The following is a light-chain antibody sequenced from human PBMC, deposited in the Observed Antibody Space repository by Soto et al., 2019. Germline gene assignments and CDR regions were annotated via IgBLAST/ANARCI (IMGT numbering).Light chain of an antibody. Sequence: EIVLTQSPGTLSLSPGEGATLSCRASKSVSSSYLAWYQRKPGQAPRLLIYGASSRATGIPDRFSGSGSGTDFTLTISRLEPEDFAVYYCQQRSNWQITFGQGTRLEIK. V-gene: IGKV3D-20*02. CDR3: QQRSNWQIT. CDR1: KSVSSSY. CDR2: GAS. J-gene: IGKJ5*01.